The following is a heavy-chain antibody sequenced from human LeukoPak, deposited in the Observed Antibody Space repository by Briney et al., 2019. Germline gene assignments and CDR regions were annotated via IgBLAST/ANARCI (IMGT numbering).Heavy chain of an antibody. CDR1: GFTLSNYW. V-gene: IGHV3-7*01. CDR3: ATYSSSNGREFQY. CDR2: IQQHGSET. Sequence: GGSLRLSCEGSGFTLSNYWMSWVRQAPGKGLEWVANIQQHGSETYYGDSVKGRFTISRDNAKNSLYLQMNSLRAEDTAVYYCATYSSSNGREFQYWGQGTLVTVSS. J-gene: IGHJ1*01. D-gene: IGHD2-2*01.